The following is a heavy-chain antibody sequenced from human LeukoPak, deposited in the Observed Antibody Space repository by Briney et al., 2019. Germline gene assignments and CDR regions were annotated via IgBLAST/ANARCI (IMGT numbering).Heavy chain of an antibody. D-gene: IGHD5-18*01. V-gene: IGHV3-48*01. CDR2: ISSSSSTI. CDR3: ARGGYSYGAGETYYYYYGMDV. CDR1: GFTFSSYT. J-gene: IGHJ6*02. Sequence: PGGSLRLSCAASGFTFSSYTMHWVRQAPGKGLEWVSYISSSSSTIYYEDSWKDRFTSSRDNAKNSLYLQMNSLRAEDMAVYYCARGGYSYGAGETYYYYYGMDVWGQGTTVTVSS.